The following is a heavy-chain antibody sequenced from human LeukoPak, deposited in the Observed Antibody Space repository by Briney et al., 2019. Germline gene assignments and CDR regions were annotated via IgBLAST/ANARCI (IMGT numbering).Heavy chain of an antibody. CDR1: GGTFSSYA. CDR3: TRLDLSGSDY. V-gene: IGHV1-18*01. CDR2: ISTYSGNT. D-gene: IGHD6-19*01. J-gene: IGHJ4*02. Sequence: GASVKVSCKASGGTFSSYAISWVRQAPGQGLEWMGWISTYSGNTNYAQNLQGRVTMTTDTSTSTAYMELRSLSSDDTAMYYCTRLDLSGSDYWGQGTLVTVSS.